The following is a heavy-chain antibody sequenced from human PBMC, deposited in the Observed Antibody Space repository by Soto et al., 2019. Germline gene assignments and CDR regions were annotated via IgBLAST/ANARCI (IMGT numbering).Heavy chain of an antibody. CDR1: GGTSSNFV. D-gene: IGHD3-3*01. Sequence: QMRLVQSGAEVKNSGSSVKVSCKDSGGTSSNFVITWVRQVPGQGLEWLGGILPMFGAVKYAQKFQDRLTITADRSTNTASMELGSLRSEHTAVYYCARPKRSGYDRGDSYYHTMDVWGHGTTVTVS. J-gene: IGHJ6*02. CDR3: ARPKRSGYDRGDSYYHTMDV. CDR2: ILPMFGAV. V-gene: IGHV1-69*06.